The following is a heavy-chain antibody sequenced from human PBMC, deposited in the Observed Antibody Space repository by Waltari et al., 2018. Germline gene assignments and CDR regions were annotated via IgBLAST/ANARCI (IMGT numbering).Heavy chain of an antibody. CDR2: IIPILGIA. CDR1: GGTFSSYA. J-gene: IGHJ6*02. D-gene: IGHD4-17*01. Sequence: QVQLVQSGAEVKKAGSSVKVSCKASGGTFSSYAISWVRQAPGQGLEWMGRIIPILGIANYAQKFQGRVTITADKSTSTAYMELSSLRSEDTAVYYCARAWDEQVTTKEDYGMDVWGQGTTVTVSS. CDR3: ARAWDEQVTTKEDYGMDV. V-gene: IGHV1-69*04.